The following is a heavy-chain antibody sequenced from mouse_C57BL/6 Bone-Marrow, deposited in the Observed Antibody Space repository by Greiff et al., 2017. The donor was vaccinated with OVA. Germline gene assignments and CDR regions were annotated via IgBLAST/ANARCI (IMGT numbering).Heavy chain of an antibody. D-gene: IGHD2-4*01. CDR1: GFTFSNYW. CDR2: IRLKSDNYAT. V-gene: IGHV6-3*01. CDR3: TGNDYDGVDY. J-gene: IGHJ2*01. Sequence: EVKLMESGGGLVQPGGSMKLSCVASGFTFSNYWMNWVRQSPEKGLEWVAQIRLKSDNYATHYAESVKGRFTISRDDSKSSVYLQMNNLRAEDTGIYYCTGNDYDGVDYWGQGTTLTVSS.